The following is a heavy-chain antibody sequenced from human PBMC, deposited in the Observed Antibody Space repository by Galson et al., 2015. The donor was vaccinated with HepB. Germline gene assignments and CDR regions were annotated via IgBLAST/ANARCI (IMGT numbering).Heavy chain of an antibody. D-gene: IGHD1-26*01. Sequence: SLRLSCAASGFTFSSYAMSWVRQAPGKGLEWVAVISYDGSNKYYADSVKGRFTISRDNSKNTLYLQMNSLRAEDTAVYYCARSGAIRETPDYWGQGTLVTVSS. CDR1: GFTFSSYA. CDR3: ARSGAIRETPDY. CDR2: ISYDGSNK. V-gene: IGHV3-30-3*01. J-gene: IGHJ4*02.